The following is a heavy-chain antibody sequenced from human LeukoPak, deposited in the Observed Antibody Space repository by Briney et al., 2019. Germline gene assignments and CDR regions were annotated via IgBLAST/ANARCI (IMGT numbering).Heavy chain of an antibody. D-gene: IGHD4-17*01. Sequence: GGSLRLSCAASGFTFSSYAMHWVRQAPGKGLEWVAVISYDGSNKYYADSVKGRFTISRDNSKNTLYLQMNSLRAEDTAVYYCARAAVWTTVTQLGRNYYYYMDVWGKGTTVTVSS. CDR2: ISYDGSNK. J-gene: IGHJ6*03. CDR3: ARAAVWTTVTQLGRNYYYYMDV. CDR1: GFTFSSYA. V-gene: IGHV3-30-3*01.